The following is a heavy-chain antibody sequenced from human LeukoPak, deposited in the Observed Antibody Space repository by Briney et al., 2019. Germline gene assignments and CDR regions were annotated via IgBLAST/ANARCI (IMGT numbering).Heavy chain of an antibody. CDR3: ATTRLVGDAFDI. J-gene: IGHJ3*02. CDR1: GYTLTELS. CDR2: FDPEDGET. Sequence: ASVKVSCKVSGYTLTELSMHWVRQAPGKGLEWMGGFDPEDGETIYAQKFQGRVTMTEDTSTDTAYMELSSLRSEDTAVYYCATTRLVGDAFDIWGQGTMVTVSS. V-gene: IGHV1-24*01. D-gene: IGHD1-26*01.